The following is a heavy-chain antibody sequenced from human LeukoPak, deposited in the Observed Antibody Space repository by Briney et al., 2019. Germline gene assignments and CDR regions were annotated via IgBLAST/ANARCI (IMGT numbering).Heavy chain of an antibody. CDR1: GFTFSSYA. V-gene: IGHV3-23*01. CDR3: AKVGRRQWTYDAFDI. CDR2: ISGSGGST. D-gene: IGHD6-19*01. Sequence: GGSQRLSCAASGFTFSSYAMSWVRQAPGKGLEWVSAISGSGGSTYYADSVKGRFTISRDSSKNTLYLQMNSLRAEDTAVYYCAKVGRRQWTYDAFDIWGQGTMVTVSS. J-gene: IGHJ3*02.